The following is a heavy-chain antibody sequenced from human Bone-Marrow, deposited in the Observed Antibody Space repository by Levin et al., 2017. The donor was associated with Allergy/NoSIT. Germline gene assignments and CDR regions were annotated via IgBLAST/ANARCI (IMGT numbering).Heavy chain of an antibody. J-gene: IGHJ4*02. Sequence: GGSLRLSCAASGFTVRSEIMSWVRQAPGKGLDWVSSVFYGGNTHYADSVKGRFTISGDNSNNTLYLQMHSLRPEDTAVYYCARYRKGPAAYYFDYWGQGALVTVSS. CDR1: GFTVRSEI. CDR2: VFYGGNT. V-gene: IGHV3-53*01. CDR3: ARYRKGPAAYYFDY. D-gene: IGHD3-10*01.